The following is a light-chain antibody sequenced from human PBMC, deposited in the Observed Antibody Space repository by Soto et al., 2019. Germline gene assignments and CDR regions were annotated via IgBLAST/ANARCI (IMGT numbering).Light chain of an antibody. Sequence: QSVLTQPPSASGTPGQRVTISCSGSSSNIGSDTVNWYQQLPGTAPKLLIYSHNQRPSGVPDRFSGSKSATSASLAISGLQSEDEADYYCAAWDDSLNGWVFGGGTQLTVL. V-gene: IGLV1-44*01. CDR2: SHN. CDR3: AAWDDSLNGWV. J-gene: IGLJ3*02. CDR1: SSNIGSDT.